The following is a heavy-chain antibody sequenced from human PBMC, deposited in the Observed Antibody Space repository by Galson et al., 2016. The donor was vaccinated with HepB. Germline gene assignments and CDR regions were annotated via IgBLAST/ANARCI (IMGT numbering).Heavy chain of an antibody. J-gene: IGHJ4*02. D-gene: IGHD4-23*01. CDR2: VYWDDDK. V-gene: IGHV2-5*02. CDR3: AHTLRWPDHYFDS. Sequence: PALVKPTQTLTLTCTLSGFSLSTRGVGVGWVRQPPGRALDWLAVVYWDDDKRYSPSLKNRFTIIKDTSKNQVFLTMTNMAPVDTATDYWAHTLRWPDHYFDSWGQGALVTVPS. CDR1: GFSLSTRGVG.